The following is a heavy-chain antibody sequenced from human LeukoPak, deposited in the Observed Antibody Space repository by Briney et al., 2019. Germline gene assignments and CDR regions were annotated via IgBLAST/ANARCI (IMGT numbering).Heavy chain of an antibody. CDR2: MNQDGSRK. Sequence: GGSLRLSCVASGFTFSSSWTSWVRQGPGKGPEWVANMNQDGSRKYYVDSVKGRFTISRDNAKNSLFLQMNGLRDEDTAVYYCTRGSQGSGTYSTDQWGQGTLVTVSS. CDR3: TRGSQGSGTYSTDQ. CDR1: GFTFSSSW. J-gene: IGHJ4*02. V-gene: IGHV3-7*01. D-gene: IGHD3-10*01.